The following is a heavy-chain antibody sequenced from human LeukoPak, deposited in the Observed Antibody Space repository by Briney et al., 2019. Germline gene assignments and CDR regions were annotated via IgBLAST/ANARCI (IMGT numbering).Heavy chain of an antibody. D-gene: IGHD1-26*01. Sequence: SETLSLTCTVSGGSISSYYWSWIRQPPGKGLEWIGHIYYSGSTNYNPSLKSRVTISVDTSKNQFSLKLSSVTAADTAVYYCARHKDSGSYYYYYYGMDVWGQGTTVTVSS. CDR3: ARHKDSGSYYYYYYGMDV. V-gene: IGHV4-59*08. CDR1: GGSISSYY. CDR2: IYYSGST. J-gene: IGHJ6*02.